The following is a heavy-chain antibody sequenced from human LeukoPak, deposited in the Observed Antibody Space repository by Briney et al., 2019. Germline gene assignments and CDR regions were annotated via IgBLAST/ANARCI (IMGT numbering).Heavy chain of an antibody. CDR2: ISGSGGST. CDR1: GFTFSSYA. CDR3: AKSQLHIAVAGPYYFDY. V-gene: IGHV3-23*01. J-gene: IGHJ4*02. D-gene: IGHD6-19*01. Sequence: GGSLRLSCAASGFTFSSYAMSWVRQAPGKGLEWVSAISGSGGSTYYADSVKGRFTISRDNSKNTLYLQMNSLRAEDTAVYYCAKSQLHIAVAGPYYFDYWGQGTLVTVSS.